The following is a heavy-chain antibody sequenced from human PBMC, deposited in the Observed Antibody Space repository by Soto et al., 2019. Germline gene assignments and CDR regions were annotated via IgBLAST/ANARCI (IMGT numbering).Heavy chain of an antibody. D-gene: IGHD1-1*01. CDR3: ARWSDNKVVDP. Sequence: QVQLVESGGGVVQPGRSLRLSCAASGFTFSSYGMHWVRQAPGKGLEWVAVIWYDGSNKYYADSVRGRFTISRDNSKNIVYLQMSSLRAEDTAVYYCARWSDNKVVDPWGQGTLVTVSS. CDR2: IWYDGSNK. J-gene: IGHJ5*02. CDR1: GFTFSSYG. V-gene: IGHV3-33*01.